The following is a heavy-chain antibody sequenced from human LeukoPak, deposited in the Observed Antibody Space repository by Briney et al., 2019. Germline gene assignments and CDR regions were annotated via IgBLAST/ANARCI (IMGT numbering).Heavy chain of an antibody. Sequence: PGGSLRLSCAVSGFTFSGFWMSWSRQAPGKGLEWVASINSDGSEGYYADVVKGRFTISRDNAKNSLYLQVNSLRAEDTAVYYCARSSYSSSSSVWGQGTMVTFSS. CDR2: INSDGSEG. CDR3: ARSSYSSSSSV. V-gene: IGHV3-7*03. CDR1: GFTFSGFW. J-gene: IGHJ3*01. D-gene: IGHD6-6*01.